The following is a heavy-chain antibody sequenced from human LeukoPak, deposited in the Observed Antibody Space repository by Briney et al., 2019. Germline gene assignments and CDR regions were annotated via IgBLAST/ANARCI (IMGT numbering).Heavy chain of an antibody. V-gene: IGHV3-7*03. J-gene: IGHJ5*02. Sequence: GGSLRLSCAASGFTFSSYWTSWVRQAPGKGLEWVANIKQDGSEKYYVDSVKGRFTISRDNAKNSLYLQMNSLRAEDTAVYYCARYSSSWSTPTNNWFDPWGQGTLVTVSS. CDR1: GFTFSSYW. CDR3: ARYSSSWSTPTNNWFDP. D-gene: IGHD6-13*01. CDR2: IKQDGSEK.